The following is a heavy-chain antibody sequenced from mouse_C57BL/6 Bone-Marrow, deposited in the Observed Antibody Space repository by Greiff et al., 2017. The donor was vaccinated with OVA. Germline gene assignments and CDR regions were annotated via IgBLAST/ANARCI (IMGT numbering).Heavy chain of an antibody. CDR1: GYTFTSYW. Sequence: QVQLQQPGAELVKPGASVKLSCKASGYTFTSYWMHWVKQRPGRGLEWIGRIDPNSGGTKYNEKFKSKATLTVDKPSSTAYMQLSSLTSEDSAVYYCAREGEICYYGSRPAWFAYWGQGTLVTVSA. D-gene: IGHD1-1*01. CDR3: AREGEICYYGSRPAWFAY. CDR2: IDPNSGGT. J-gene: IGHJ3*01. V-gene: IGHV1-72*01.